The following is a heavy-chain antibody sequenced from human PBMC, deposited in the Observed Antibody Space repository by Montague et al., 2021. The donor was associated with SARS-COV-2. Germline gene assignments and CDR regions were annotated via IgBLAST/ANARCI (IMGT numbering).Heavy chain of an antibody. J-gene: IGHJ2*01. CDR2: IRLPGGS. CDR1: SGSLRNYY. V-gene: IGHV4-34*01. CDR3: ARAGSQRFFEF. Sequence: SETLSLTCAVTSGSLRNYYWSWIRQPPGKGLEWIGKIRLPGGSNXXPSLKGRVTISLDTSNNQVSLSLNSVTAADTAVYYCARAGSQRFFEFWGRGTLVTVSS. D-gene: IGHD1-1*01.